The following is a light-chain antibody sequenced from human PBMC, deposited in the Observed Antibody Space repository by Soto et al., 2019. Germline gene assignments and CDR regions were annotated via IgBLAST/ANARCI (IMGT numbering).Light chain of an antibody. CDR2: WAS. J-gene: IGKJ1*01. Sequence: DIVMTQSPDSLAVSLGERATINCKSSQSVLYSSNNKNYLTWYQQKPGHPPKLLIYWASTRESGVPDRFSGSGSRTDFTLTISSLQAEDVAVYYCQQYYSTPLTFGQGTKVEIK. CDR3: QQYYSTPLT. CDR1: QSVLYSSNNKNY. V-gene: IGKV4-1*01.